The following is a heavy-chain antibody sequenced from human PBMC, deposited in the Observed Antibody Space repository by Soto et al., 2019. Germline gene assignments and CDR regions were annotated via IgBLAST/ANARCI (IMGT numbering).Heavy chain of an antibody. CDR3: ARPNSGDGGGEYNWFDP. Sequence: QVQLVESGGGVVQPGRSLRLSCAASGFTFSSYGMHWVRQAPGKGLEWVAVIWYDGSNKYYADSVKGRFTISRDNSKNTLYLQMNSLRAEDTAVYYCARPNSGDGGGEYNWFDPWGQGTLVTVSS. CDR1: GFTFSSYG. CDR2: IWYDGSNK. V-gene: IGHV3-33*01. J-gene: IGHJ5*02. D-gene: IGHD4-17*01.